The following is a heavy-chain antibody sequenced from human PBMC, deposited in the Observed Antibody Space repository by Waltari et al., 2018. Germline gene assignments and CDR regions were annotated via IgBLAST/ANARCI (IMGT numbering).Heavy chain of an antibody. Sequence: EVQRVQSGAEVKTPGESLKISCQRSGYRFTSCWIGGVRPMPGKGLEWMGIIYPGDSDTRYSPSFQGQVTISADKSISTAYLQWSSLKASDTAMYYCARRLSSSRSYYFDSWGQGTLVTVSS. J-gene: IGHJ4*02. CDR1: GYRFTSCW. D-gene: IGHD6-13*01. CDR3: ARRLSSSRSYYFDS. V-gene: IGHV5-51*03. CDR2: IYPGDSDT.